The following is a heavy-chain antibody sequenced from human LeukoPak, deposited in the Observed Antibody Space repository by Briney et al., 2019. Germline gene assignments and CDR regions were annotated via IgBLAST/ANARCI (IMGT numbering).Heavy chain of an antibody. Sequence: PSETLSLTCTVSGGSISSYCWSWIRQPPGKGLEWIGYIYYSGSTNYNPSLKSRVTISVDTSKNQFSLKLSSVTVADTAVYYCARCYDFWSGYPFDYWGQGTLVTVSS. D-gene: IGHD3-3*01. J-gene: IGHJ4*02. V-gene: IGHV4-59*01. CDR2: IYYSGST. CDR1: GGSISSYC. CDR3: ARCYDFWSGYPFDY.